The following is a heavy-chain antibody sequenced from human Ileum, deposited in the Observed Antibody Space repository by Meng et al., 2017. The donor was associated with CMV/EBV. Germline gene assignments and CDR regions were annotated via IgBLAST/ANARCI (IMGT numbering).Heavy chain of an antibody. Sequence: QVPLQESGPGLGKPSETLSLTCAVSGGSISTYYWTWVRQPAGKGLEWIGRINAGGSTNDNPSLKSRVTMSVDTSKNQFSLKVTSVTAADTAVYYCAREENTVNQFEYWGQGTLVTVSS. D-gene: IGHD4-17*01. V-gene: IGHV4-4*07. CDR2: INAGGST. J-gene: IGHJ4*02. CDR1: GGSISTYY. CDR3: AREENTVNQFEY.